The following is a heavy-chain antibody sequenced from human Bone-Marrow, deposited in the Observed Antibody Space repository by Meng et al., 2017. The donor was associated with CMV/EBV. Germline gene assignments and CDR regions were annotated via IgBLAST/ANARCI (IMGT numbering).Heavy chain of an antibody. V-gene: IGHV3-15*01. D-gene: IGHD4-17*01. Sequence: EGLLVGAGGGLVKPGGSLRLSCAASGFTFSNAWMSWVRQAPGKGLEWVGRIKSKTDGGTTDYAAPVKGRFTISRDDSKNTLYLQMNSLKTEDTAVYYCTTGGYGDYFYYFDYWGQGTLVTVPS. CDR2: IKSKTDGGTT. J-gene: IGHJ4*02. CDR3: TTGGYGDYFYYFDY. CDR1: GFTFSNAW.